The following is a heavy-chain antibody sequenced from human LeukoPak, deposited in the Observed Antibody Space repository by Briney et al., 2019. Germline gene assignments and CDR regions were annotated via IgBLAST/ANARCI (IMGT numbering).Heavy chain of an antibody. Sequence: SGTLSLTCTVSGGSIIGHYWSWIRQSPGKELEWVAYIYSHENTNYSPSLNGRATISEDTSKNQVSLKVRSVTTADTAVYYCARQTPYNGNHYFDYWGQGILVTVSS. J-gene: IGHJ4*02. CDR2: IYSHENT. V-gene: IGHV4-4*09. D-gene: IGHD1-14*01. CDR1: GGSIIGHY. CDR3: ARQTPYNGNHYFDY.